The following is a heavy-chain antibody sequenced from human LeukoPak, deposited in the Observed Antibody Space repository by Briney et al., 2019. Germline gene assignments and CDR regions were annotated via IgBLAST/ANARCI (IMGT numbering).Heavy chain of an antibody. CDR1: GYSISSGYY. V-gene: IGHV4-38-2*01. J-gene: IGHJ3*02. Sequence: SETLSLTCAVSGYSISSGYYWGWIRQPPGKGLEWIGSIYHSGSTYYNPSLKSRVTISVDTSKNRFSLKLRSVTAADTAVYYCARRYYYESGGYPDAFDIWGQGTMVTVSS. CDR2: IYHSGST. CDR3: ARRYYYESGGYPDAFDI. D-gene: IGHD3-22*01.